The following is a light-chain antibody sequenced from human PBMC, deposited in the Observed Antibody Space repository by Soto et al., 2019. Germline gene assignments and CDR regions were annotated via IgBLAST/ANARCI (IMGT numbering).Light chain of an antibody. CDR2: DAS. CDR1: QSVSSY. J-gene: IGKJ4*01. Sequence: EIVLTQSPATLSLSPGERATLSCGASQSVSSYLAWYQQKPGQAPRLLIYDASNRATGIPARFSGSGSGTDFTLTISSLEPEDFAVYYCQQRSKWPLTLGGGTKVDIK. V-gene: IGKV3-11*01. CDR3: QQRSKWPLT.